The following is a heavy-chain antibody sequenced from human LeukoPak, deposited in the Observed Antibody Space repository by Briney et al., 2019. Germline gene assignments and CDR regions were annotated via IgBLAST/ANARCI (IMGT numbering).Heavy chain of an antibody. Sequence: PGGSLRLSCAASGFTFSSYSMNWVRQAPGKGLEWVSCISSSSLYIYYADSVKGRFTISRDNAKNSLYLQMNSLRVEDTAVYYCAKDGGNWYDSEGNYLMRSYMDVWGKGTTVTVSS. J-gene: IGHJ6*03. V-gene: IGHV3-21*01. CDR1: GFTFSSYS. CDR2: ISSSSLYI. D-gene: IGHD3-16*01. CDR3: AKDGGNWYDSEGNYLMRSYMDV.